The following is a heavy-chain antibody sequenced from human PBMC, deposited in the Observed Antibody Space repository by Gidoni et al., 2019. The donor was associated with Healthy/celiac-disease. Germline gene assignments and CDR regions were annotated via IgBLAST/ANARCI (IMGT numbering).Heavy chain of an antibody. Sequence: QVQLVQSGAEVKKPGSSVMVSCKASGGTFSSYAISWVRQAAGQGLEWMGGIIPIFGTANCAQKFQGRVTISADKSTSTAYMELSSLRSEDTAVYYCAGAEAWFYYFDFRGQGTLVTVSS. CDR1: GGTFSSYA. D-gene: IGHD3-10*01. V-gene: IGHV1-69*06. CDR2: IIPIFGTA. J-gene: IGHJ4*02. CDR3: AGAEAWFYYFDF.